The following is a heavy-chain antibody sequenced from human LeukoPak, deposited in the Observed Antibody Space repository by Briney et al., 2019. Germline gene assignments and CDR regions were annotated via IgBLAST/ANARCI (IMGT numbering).Heavy chain of an antibody. J-gene: IGHJ6*02. D-gene: IGHD3-3*01. CDR3: ARPGRYDFWRDYYYYYGMDV. CDR2: INTGDIT. CDR1: GFTFDYSA. Sequence: GGSLRLSCAASGFTFDYSAMTWVRQAPEKGLEWVSTINTGDITFYANSVKGRFTISRDNAKNSLYLQMNSLRAEDTAVYYCARPGRYDFWRDYYYYYGMDVWGQGTTVTVSS. V-gene: IGHV3-23*01.